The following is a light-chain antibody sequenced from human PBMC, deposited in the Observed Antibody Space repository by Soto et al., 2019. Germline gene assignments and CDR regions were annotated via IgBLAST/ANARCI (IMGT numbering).Light chain of an antibody. CDR1: QSVATSQ. J-gene: IGKJ1*01. CDR2: GAS. V-gene: IGKV3-20*01. Sequence: EIVLTQSPGTLSLSPGERATLFCRASQSVATSQLAWYQQKPGQAPRLLIGASSRATGVPDKFIASRSGTGFTLTISRLEPEDFAVYYCQHLASSPRTFGRGTTVEIK. CDR3: QHLASSPRT.